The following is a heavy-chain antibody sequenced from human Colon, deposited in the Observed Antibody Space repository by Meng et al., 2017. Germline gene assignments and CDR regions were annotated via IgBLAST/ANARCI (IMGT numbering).Heavy chain of an antibody. D-gene: IGHD4-23*01. J-gene: IGHJ4*02. CDR3: ARHGGYYQDF. V-gene: IGHV4-4*02. Sequence: QGQLHGSGPGLVKPSESLSLACSVSGASVSVNSYWSGVRQPPGRGLEWIGQIDHRGSAYYRPSLNSRVTMSLDKSRNQFSLRLTSVTAADTAVYYCARHGGYYQDFWGQGTLVTVSS. CDR1: GASVSVNSY. CDR2: IDHRGSA.